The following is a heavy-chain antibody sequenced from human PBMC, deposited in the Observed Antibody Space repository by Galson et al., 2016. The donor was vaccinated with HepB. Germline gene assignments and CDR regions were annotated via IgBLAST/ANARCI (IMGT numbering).Heavy chain of an antibody. CDR1: GFSFSDYA. CDR3: ARFSGWRPKSGIDY. CDR2: MSYDDTNK. V-gene: IGHV3-30*04. Sequence: SLRLSCAASGFSFSDYAIHWVRRAPGKGLEWVAVMSYDDTNKYYADSAKGRFTISRDYSKNTLYLQMNNLRGEDTAVYYCARFSGWRPKSGIDYWGQGTLVTVSS. D-gene: IGHD6-19*01. J-gene: IGHJ4*02.